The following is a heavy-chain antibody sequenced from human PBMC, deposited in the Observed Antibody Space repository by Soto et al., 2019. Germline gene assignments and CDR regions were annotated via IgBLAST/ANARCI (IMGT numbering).Heavy chain of an antibody. CDR3: SKDLWGPPIPGLAPFDY. Sequence: GGSLRLSCAASGFTFSSYAMSWVRQAPGKGLEWVSAISGSGGSTYYADSVKGRLTISRDNSKNKLYLQMNSLKAEDTNVYYWSKDLWGPPIPGLAPFDYWGQGTLVTVSS. J-gene: IGHJ4*02. CDR2: ISGSGGST. CDR1: GFTFSSYA. D-gene: IGHD3-9*01. V-gene: IGHV3-23*01.